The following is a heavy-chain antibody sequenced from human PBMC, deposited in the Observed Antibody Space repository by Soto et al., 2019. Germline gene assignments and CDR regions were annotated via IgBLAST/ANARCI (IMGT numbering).Heavy chain of an antibody. J-gene: IGHJ6*03. V-gene: IGHV4-59*01. CDR3: AREARHEFWSGIYFHSYMDV. Sequence: WTWIRQPPGKGLEWIGYISYSGTTTYNPSLESRVTISVDTSSNQFSLTVTSVTDADTAVYYCAREARHEFWSGIYFHSYMDVWGKGTKVIVSS. CDR2: ISYSGTT. D-gene: IGHD3-3*01.